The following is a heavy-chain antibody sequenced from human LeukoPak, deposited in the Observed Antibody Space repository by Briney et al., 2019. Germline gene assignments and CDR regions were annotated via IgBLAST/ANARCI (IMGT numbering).Heavy chain of an antibody. Sequence: PGGSLRLSCAASGFTFSSYAMTWVRQAPGKGLEWVSSFTSMSRTIYYADSVEGRFTISRDDAKKSLYPQMNSLRVEDTAIYYCARQSSGIAATDKIDYWGQGTLVTVSS. J-gene: IGHJ4*02. CDR2: FTSMSRTI. D-gene: IGHD6-13*01. V-gene: IGHV3-21*01. CDR1: GFTFSSYA. CDR3: ARQSSGIAATDKIDY.